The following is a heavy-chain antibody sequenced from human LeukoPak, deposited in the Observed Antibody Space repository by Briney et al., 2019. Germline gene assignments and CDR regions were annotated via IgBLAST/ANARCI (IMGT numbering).Heavy chain of an antibody. D-gene: IGHD6-13*01. CDR3: ARGVYRSSSSFDY. CDR1: GFTFSSYG. V-gene: IGHV3-33*01. CDR2: IWNDGSNK. J-gene: IGHJ4*02. Sequence: GGSLRLSCAASGFTFSSYGMHWVRQAPGKGLEWVAVIWNDGSNKYYADSVKGRFTISRDNSKNTLFLQMNSLRAEDTAVYYCARGVYRSSSSFDYWGQGTLVTVSS.